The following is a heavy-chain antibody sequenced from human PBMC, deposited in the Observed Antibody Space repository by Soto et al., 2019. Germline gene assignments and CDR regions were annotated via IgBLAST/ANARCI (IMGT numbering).Heavy chain of an antibody. V-gene: IGHV4-30-2*01. D-gene: IGHD5-18*01. CDR2: IYHSGST. CDR3: ARVEGGYSYGFDC. Sequence: QLQLQESGSGLVKPSQTLSLTCAVSGGSISSGGYSWSWIRQPPGKDLEWIGYIYHSGSTYYNPSLQSRVTISVDRSKNQFSRKLGSVTAADTAVYYCARVEGGYSYGFDCWGQGTLVTVSS. J-gene: IGHJ4*02. CDR1: GGSISSGGYS.